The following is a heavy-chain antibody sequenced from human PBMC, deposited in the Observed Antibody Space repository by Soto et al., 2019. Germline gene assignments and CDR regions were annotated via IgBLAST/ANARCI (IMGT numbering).Heavy chain of an antibody. CDR2: ISRSSYYI. V-gene: IGHV3-21*01. CDR1: GFNFNNYN. D-gene: IGHD2-2*01. J-gene: IGHJ6*02. Sequence: GGSLRLSCAASGFNFNNYNMNWVRQAPGKGLEWVSSISRSSYYIYYADSAKGRFTISRDDAKNSLYLEMNSLRAEDTAMYYCTRAQCSSISCPYYYGMDVWGQGTTVTVSS. CDR3: TRAQCSSISCPYYYGMDV.